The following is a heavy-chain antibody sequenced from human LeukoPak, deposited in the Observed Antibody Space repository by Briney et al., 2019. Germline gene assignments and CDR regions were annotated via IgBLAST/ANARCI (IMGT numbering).Heavy chain of an antibody. CDR2: IYHSGST. CDR3: ARDRGYSYGYFFDY. V-gene: IGHV4-30-4*01. J-gene: IGHJ4*02. Sequence: SETLSLTCTVSGASISSGDYYWSWIRQPPGKGLEWIGYIYHSGSTYYNRSLKSRLTISIDTSKNHFSLKLSSVTAADTAVYYCARDRGYSYGYFFDYWGQGTLVTVSS. CDR1: GASISSGDYY. D-gene: IGHD5-18*01.